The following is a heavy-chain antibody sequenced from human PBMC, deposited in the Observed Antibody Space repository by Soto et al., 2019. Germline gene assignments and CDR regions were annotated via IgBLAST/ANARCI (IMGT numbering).Heavy chain of an antibody. CDR2: ISGSGRTT. CDR3: AKAPENENYYDILTGPEAYFDS. CDR1: GFTFSSYV. Sequence: GGSLRLSCAASGFTFSSYVMTWVRQAPGKGLEWVSSISGSGRTTYYADSVKGRFTISRDNSKNTLYLQMNSLRAEDTAVYYCAKAPENENYYDILTGPEAYFDSWGQGTLVTVSS. D-gene: IGHD3-9*01. J-gene: IGHJ4*02. V-gene: IGHV3-23*01.